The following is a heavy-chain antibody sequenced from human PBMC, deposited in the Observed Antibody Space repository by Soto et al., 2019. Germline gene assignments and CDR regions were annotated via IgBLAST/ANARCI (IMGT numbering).Heavy chain of an antibody. CDR1: GYTFTSYG. J-gene: IGHJ4*02. Sequence: QVQLVQSGAEVKKPGASVKVSCKASGYTFTSYGISWVRQAPGQGLEWMGWISAYNGNTNYAQKLQGRVTMTTDTXXXXXXXXXXXXXXXXXAXXXXXXXXHGDPYYWGQGTLVTVSS. D-gene: IGHD4-17*01. V-gene: IGHV1-18*01. CDR3: XXXXHGDPYY. CDR2: ISAYNGNT.